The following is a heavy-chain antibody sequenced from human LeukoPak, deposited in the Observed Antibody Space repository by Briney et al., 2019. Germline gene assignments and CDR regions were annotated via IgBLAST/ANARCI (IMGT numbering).Heavy chain of an antibody. CDR2: IYYSGST. CDR1: GGSISSSSYY. Sequence: SETLSLTCTVSGGSISSSSYYWGWIRQPPGKGLEWIGSIYYSGSTYYNPSLKSRVTISVGTSKNQFSLKLSSVTAADTAVYYCARTPLPDYGDYAFDYWGQGTLVTVSS. CDR3: ARTPLPDYGDYAFDY. V-gene: IGHV4-39*07. D-gene: IGHD4-17*01. J-gene: IGHJ4*02.